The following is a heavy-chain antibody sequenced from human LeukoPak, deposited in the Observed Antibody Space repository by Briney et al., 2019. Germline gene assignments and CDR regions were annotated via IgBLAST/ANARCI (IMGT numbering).Heavy chain of an antibody. CDR2: IYTSGST. D-gene: IGHD3-3*01. V-gene: IGHV4-61*02. Sequence: TLSLTCTVSGGSISSGSYYWSWIRQPAGKGLEWIGRIYTSGSTNYNPSLKSRVTISVDTSKNQFSLKLSSVTAADTAVYYCARDYLDSYYDFWSDPWGQGTLVTVSS. CDR3: ARDYLDSYYDFWSDP. J-gene: IGHJ5*02. CDR1: GGSISSGSYY.